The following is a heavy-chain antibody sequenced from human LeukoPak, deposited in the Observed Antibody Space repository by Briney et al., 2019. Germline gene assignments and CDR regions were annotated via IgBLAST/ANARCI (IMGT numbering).Heavy chain of an antibody. V-gene: IGHV3-21*01. Sequence: GGSLSLSCEPSGFTFSSYSMNCVRQAPEERLEWVSCISSSSSYIYYADSVKGRFTISRDNAKNSLYLQMNSLRAEDTAVYYCARAHNGKYGSFDFWGQGTLVTVSS. J-gene: IGHJ4*02. D-gene: IGHD1-7*01. CDR1: GFTFSSYS. CDR3: ARAHNGKYGSFDF. CDR2: ISSSSSYI.